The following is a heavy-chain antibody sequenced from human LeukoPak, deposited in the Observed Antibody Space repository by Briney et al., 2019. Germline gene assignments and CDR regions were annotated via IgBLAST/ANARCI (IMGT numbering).Heavy chain of an antibody. V-gene: IGHV3-30*04. J-gene: IGHJ4*02. CDR2: ISYDGSNK. Sequence: GRSLRLSCAASGFTFSSYAMHWVRQAPGKGLEWVAVISYDGSNKYYADSVKGRFTISRDNAKNSLYLQMNSLRAEDTAVYYCARESIAVAGAPFDYWGQGTLVTVSS. CDR1: GFTFSSYA. D-gene: IGHD6-19*01. CDR3: ARESIAVAGAPFDY.